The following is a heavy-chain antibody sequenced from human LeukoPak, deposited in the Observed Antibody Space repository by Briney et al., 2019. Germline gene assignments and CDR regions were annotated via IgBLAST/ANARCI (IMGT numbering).Heavy chain of an antibody. Sequence: ASVKVSCKASGYTFTSYSISWVRQAPGQGLEWMGWISAYNGNTNYAQKLQGRVTMTTDTSTSTAYMELRSLRSDDTAVYYCARDCSSTSCPTDDYYYYYMDVWGKGTTVTISS. J-gene: IGHJ6*03. CDR3: ARDCSSTSCPTDDYYYYYMDV. D-gene: IGHD2-2*01. V-gene: IGHV1-18*01. CDR2: ISAYNGNT. CDR1: GYTFTSYS.